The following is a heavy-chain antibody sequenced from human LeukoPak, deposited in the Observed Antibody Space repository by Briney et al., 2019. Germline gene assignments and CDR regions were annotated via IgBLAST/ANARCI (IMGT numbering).Heavy chain of an antibody. CDR2: ISYDGSNK. V-gene: IGHV3-30*03. CDR3: AATYYYGSGSQGYFDY. Sequence: TGGSLRLSCAASGFTFSSYGMHWVRQAPGKGLEWVAVISYDGSNKYYADSVKGRFTISRDNAKNSLYLQMNSLRAEDTAVYYCAATYYYGSGSQGYFDYWGQGTLVTVSS. D-gene: IGHD3-10*01. J-gene: IGHJ4*02. CDR1: GFTFSSYG.